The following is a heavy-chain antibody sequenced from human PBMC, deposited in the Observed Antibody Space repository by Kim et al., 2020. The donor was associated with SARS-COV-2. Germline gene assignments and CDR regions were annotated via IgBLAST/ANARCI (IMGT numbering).Heavy chain of an antibody. CDR2: IYSGGST. V-gene: IGHV3-66*01. J-gene: IGHJ4*02. CDR1: GFTVSSNY. CDR3: ARDGDYGDGEVDY. Sequence: GGSLRLSCAASGFTVSSNYMSWVRQAPGKGLEWVSVIYSGGSTYYADSVKGRFTISRDNSKNTLYLQMNSLRAEDTAVYYCARDGDYGDGEVDYWGQGTLVTVSS. D-gene: IGHD4-17*01.